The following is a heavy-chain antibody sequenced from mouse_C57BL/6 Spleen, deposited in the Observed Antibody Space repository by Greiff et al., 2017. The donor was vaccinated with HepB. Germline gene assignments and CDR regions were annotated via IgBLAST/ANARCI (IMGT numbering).Heavy chain of an antibody. Sequence: VQLQQSGAELVMPGASVKLSCKASGYTFTSYWMHWVKQRPGQGLEWIGEIDPSDSYTNYNQKFKGKSTLTVDKSSSTAYMQLSSLTSEDSAVYYCARWGYYSYWGQGTTLTVSS. J-gene: IGHJ2*01. D-gene: IGHD2-12*01. CDR2: IDPSDSYT. CDR1: GYTFTSYW. CDR3: ARWGYYSY. V-gene: IGHV1-69*01.